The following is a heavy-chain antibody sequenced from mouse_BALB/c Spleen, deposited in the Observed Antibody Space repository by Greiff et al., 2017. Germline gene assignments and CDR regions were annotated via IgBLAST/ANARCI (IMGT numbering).Heavy chain of an antibody. CDR1: GFSLTSYG. Sequence: VQLVESGPGLVAPSQSLSITCTVSGFSLTSYGVHWVRQPPGKGLEWLGVIWAGGSTNYNSALMSRLSISKDNSKSQVFLKMNSLQTDDTAMYYCARDSPYYCNYGWFAYWGQGTLVTVSA. CDR2: IWAGGST. V-gene: IGHV2-9*02. J-gene: IGHJ3*01. D-gene: IGHD2-10*01. CDR3: ARDSPYYCNYGWFAY.